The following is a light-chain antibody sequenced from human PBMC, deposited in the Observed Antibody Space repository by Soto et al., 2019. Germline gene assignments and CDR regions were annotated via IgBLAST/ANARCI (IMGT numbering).Light chain of an antibody. J-gene: IGKJ4*01. CDR1: QRIGNT. CDR3: QQYIRWPLT. CDR2: EAS. Sequence: EIVMTRFPVTLSVSPGGRVTLSCRASQRIGNTLAWYLQKPGQPPRLLIYEASNRATDVPARFSGSGSGTEFTLAISSLQSEDFAVYYCQQYIRWPLTFGGGTKVDI. V-gene: IGKV3-15*01.